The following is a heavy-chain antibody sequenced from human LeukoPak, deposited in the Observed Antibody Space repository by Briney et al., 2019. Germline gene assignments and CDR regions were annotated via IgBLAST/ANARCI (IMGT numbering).Heavy chain of an antibody. J-gene: IGHJ6*02. D-gene: IGHD6-13*01. V-gene: IGHV3-11*06. Sequence: GGSLRLSCAASGFTFSDYYMSWIRQPPGKGLEWVSYISSSGSYTNYADSVKGRFTISRDNAKNSLYLQMNSLRDEDTAVYYCARAPRGSSWYYGMDVWGQGTTVTVSS. CDR1: GFTFSDYY. CDR2: ISSSGSYT. CDR3: ARAPRGSSWYYGMDV.